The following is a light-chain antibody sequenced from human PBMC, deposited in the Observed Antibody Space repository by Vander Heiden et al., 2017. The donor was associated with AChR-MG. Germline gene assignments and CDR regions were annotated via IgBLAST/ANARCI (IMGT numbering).Light chain of an antibody. V-gene: IGKV3-11*01. CDR2: DAS. Sequence: EIVLTQSPATLSLSPGERATLSCRASQSVGSSLAWFQQKPGQAPRLLISDASNRATGIPARFSGSGSGTDFALTISSLDPEDSAVYYCQQRSDWFTFGQGTKLEIK. CDR3: QQRSDWFT. J-gene: IGKJ2*01. CDR1: QSVGSS.